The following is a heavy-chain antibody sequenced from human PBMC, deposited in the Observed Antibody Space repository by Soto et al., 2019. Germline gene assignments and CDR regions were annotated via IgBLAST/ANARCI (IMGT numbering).Heavy chain of an antibody. D-gene: IGHD1-26*01. CDR1: GCSISGFY. V-gene: IGHV4-59*01. J-gene: IGHJ4*02. Sequence: QVQLQESGPGLVKPSETLSLTCSVFGCSISGFYWSWVRQPPGKVLEWIGYIYDSGSTNYSPSLKSRVPISLDTEKNQLSRKLSSVTAADTAVYYCARGIVGAPTPFDYWGQGTLVTVSS. CDR2: IYDSGST. CDR3: ARGIVGAPTPFDY.